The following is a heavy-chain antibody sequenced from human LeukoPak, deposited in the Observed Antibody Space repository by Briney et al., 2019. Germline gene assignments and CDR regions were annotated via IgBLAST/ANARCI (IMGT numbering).Heavy chain of an antibody. CDR3: AKDHSRGWGMFDT. CDR2: LSTSGAST. CDR1: GFTFTNYA. Sequence: PGGSLRLSCTASGFTFTNYAMNWVRQAPGKGLEWVSTLSTSGASTYYADSVKGRFTISRDNSKSMLYLQMNSLRAEDTAVYYCAKDHSRGWGMFDTWGQGTLVTVSS. V-gene: IGHV3-23*01. J-gene: IGHJ5*02. D-gene: IGHD6-19*01.